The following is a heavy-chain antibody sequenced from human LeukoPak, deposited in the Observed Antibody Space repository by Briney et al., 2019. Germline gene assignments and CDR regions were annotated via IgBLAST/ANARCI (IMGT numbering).Heavy chain of an antibody. CDR2: IKSKTDGGTT. CDR1: GGSFSGYY. J-gene: IGHJ4*02. V-gene: IGHV3-15*01. Sequence: ETLSLTCAVYGGSFSGYYWSWIRQPPGKGLEWVGRIKSKTDGGTTDYAAPVKGRFTISRDDSKNTLYLQMNSLKTEDTAVYYCTTGDGVTFDYWGQGTLVTVSS. CDR3: TTGDGVTFDY. D-gene: IGHD2-8*01.